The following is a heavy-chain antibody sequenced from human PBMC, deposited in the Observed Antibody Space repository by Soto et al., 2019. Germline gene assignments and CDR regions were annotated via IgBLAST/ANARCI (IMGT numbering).Heavy chain of an antibody. V-gene: IGHV3-7*05. CDR2: IKQDGSEK. CDR3: ARYYYDSSSYYYPPDD. CDR1: GFTFSSYW. J-gene: IGHJ4*02. D-gene: IGHD3-22*01. Sequence: EVQLVESGGGLVQPGGSLRLSCAASGFTFSSYWMSWVRQAPGKGLEWVANIKQDGSEKYYVDSVKGRFTISRDNAKNSLYLQMNSLRAEDTAVYYCARYYYDSSSYYYPPDDWGQGTLVTVSS.